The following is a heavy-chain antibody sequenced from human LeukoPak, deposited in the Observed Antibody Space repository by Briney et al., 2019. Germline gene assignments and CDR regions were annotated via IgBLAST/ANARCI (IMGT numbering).Heavy chain of an antibody. CDR2: VHYSGSI. Sequence: SETLSLTRTVSGGLISSSRDYWPWIRKPPGRGLEWIGSVHYSGSIYYNPSLKCRATLSLDTSKNQFSLRLSSLTAAHTAIYVCTLGANYYDRNTYYFTDYWGQGTLSPSPQ. J-gene: IGHJ4*02. CDR3: TLGANYYDRNTYYFTDY. D-gene: IGHD3-22*01. CDR1: GGLISSSRDY. V-gene: IGHV4-39*07.